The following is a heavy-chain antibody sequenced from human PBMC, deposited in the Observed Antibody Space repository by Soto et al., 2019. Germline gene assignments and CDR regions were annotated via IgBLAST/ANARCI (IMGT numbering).Heavy chain of an antibody. CDR3: AKEERDYYDSSGYYDAFDI. Sequence: GGSLRLSCAASGFTFSSYAMSWVRQAPGKGLEWVSAISGSGGSTYYADSVKGRFTISRDKSKNTLYLQMNSLRAEDTAAYYCAKEERDYYDSSGYYDAFDIWGHGTMVTVSS. J-gene: IGHJ3*02. V-gene: IGHV3-23*01. D-gene: IGHD3-22*01. CDR2: ISGSGGST. CDR1: GFTFSSYA.